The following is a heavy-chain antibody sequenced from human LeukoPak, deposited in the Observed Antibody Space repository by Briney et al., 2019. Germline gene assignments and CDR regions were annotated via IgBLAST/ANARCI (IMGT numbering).Heavy chain of an antibody. V-gene: IGHV3-13*01. CDR2: IGTAGDT. CDR3: LKDDDHWKFDI. Sequence: GGSLRLSCAASGFTFSSYDMHWVRQATGKGLEWVSAIGTAGDTYYPGSVKGRFTISRDNTKNSLYLQLNSLRVEDTAFYYCLKDDDHWKFDIWGQGTMVTVSS. D-gene: IGHD1-1*01. CDR1: GFTFSSYD. J-gene: IGHJ3*02.